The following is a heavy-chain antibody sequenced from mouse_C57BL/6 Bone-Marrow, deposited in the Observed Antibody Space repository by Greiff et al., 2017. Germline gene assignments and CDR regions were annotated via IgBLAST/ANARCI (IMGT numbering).Heavy chain of an antibody. CDR3: TTHYDYRWFAY. Sequence: VQLKESGAELVRPGASVKLSCTASGFNIKDDYMHWVKQRPEQGLEWIGWIDPENGDTEYASKFQGKATITADTSSNTAYLQLSSLTSEDTAVYYCTTHYDYRWFAYWGQGTLVTVSA. CDR2: IDPENGDT. J-gene: IGHJ3*01. CDR1: GFNIKDDY. D-gene: IGHD2-4*01. V-gene: IGHV14-4*01.